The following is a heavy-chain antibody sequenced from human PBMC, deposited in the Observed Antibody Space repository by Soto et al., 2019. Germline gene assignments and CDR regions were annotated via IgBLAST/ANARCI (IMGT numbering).Heavy chain of an antibody. V-gene: IGHV4-39*07. CDR3: AGGGNYYDSSGYYQNWFDP. CDR1: GGSISSGGYY. D-gene: IGHD3-22*01. Sequence: SETLSLTCTVSGGSISSGGYYWSWIRQPPGKGLEWIGEINHSGSTNYNPSLKSRVTISVDMSKNQFSLKLSSVTAADTAVYYCAGGGNYYDSSGYYQNWFDPWGQGTLVTVSS. J-gene: IGHJ5*02. CDR2: INHSGST.